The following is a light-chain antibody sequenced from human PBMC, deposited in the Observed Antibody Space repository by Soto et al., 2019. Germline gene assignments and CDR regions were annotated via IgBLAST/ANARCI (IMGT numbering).Light chain of an antibody. V-gene: IGKV1-5*03. Sequence: DIRMTQSPSTLSASVGDRVTITCRASSSISSWLAWYQQKPGKAPKLLISKASTLESGVPSRFTGSGSGTEFTLTVSSLQPDDFATYYCQQYNSYSGITFGGGTKVEIK. CDR3: QQYNSYSGIT. J-gene: IGKJ4*01. CDR1: SSISSW. CDR2: KAS.